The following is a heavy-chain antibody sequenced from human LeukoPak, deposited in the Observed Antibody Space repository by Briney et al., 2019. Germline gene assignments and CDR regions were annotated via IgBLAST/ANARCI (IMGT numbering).Heavy chain of an antibody. CDR3: ARATPADILTGYYDYFDY. CDR2: IYYSGST. V-gene: IGHV4-39*01. Sequence: SETLSLTCTVSGGSISSSSYYWGWIRQPPGKGLEWIGSIYYSGSTYYNPSLKSRVTISVDTSKNQFSLKLSSVTAADTAVYYCARATPADILTGYYDYFDYWGQGTLVTVSS. D-gene: IGHD3-9*01. CDR1: GGSISSSSYY. J-gene: IGHJ4*02.